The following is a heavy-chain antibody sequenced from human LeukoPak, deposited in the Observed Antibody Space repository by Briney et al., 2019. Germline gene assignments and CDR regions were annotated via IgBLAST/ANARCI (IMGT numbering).Heavy chain of an antibody. CDR2: INPNSGGT. D-gene: IGHD3-3*01. Sequence: ASVKVSCKASGYTFTGYYMHWVRQAPGQGLEWMGWINPNSGGTNYARKFQGRVTMTRDTSISTAYMELSRLRSDDTAVYYCAGAHSLNVLRFLEWPSYFDYWGQGTLVTVSS. CDR1: GYTFTGYY. CDR3: AGAHSLNVLRFLEWPSYFDY. J-gene: IGHJ4*02. V-gene: IGHV1-2*02.